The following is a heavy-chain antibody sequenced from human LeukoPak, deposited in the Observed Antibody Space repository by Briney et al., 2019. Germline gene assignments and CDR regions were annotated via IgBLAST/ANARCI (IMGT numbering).Heavy chain of an antibody. D-gene: IGHD2-21*02. CDR1: GFTFSDYY. J-gene: IGHJ4*02. CDR3: ARVNRVTAIQELDY. Sequence: PGGSLGLSCAASGFTFSDYYMTWIRQAPGKGLEWVSCISSSGSTIFYADSVKGRFTISRDNAKSSLFLQMNSLRAEDTAVYYCARVNRVTAIQELDYWGQGTLVTVSS. CDR2: ISSSGSTI. V-gene: IGHV3-11*01.